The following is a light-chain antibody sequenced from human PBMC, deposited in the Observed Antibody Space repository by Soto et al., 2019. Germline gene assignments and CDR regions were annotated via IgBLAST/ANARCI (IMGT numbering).Light chain of an antibody. CDR3: QQYDSDTRRT. CDR2: AAS. CDR1: QGISSY. Sequence: AIRITQSPSSLSASTGDRVTITCRASQGISSYLAWYQQKPGKAPKLLIYAASTLQSGVPSRFSGSGSGTDFTLTISCLQSEDFATYYCQQYDSDTRRTFGQGTKVDVK. V-gene: IGKV1-8*01. J-gene: IGKJ1*01.